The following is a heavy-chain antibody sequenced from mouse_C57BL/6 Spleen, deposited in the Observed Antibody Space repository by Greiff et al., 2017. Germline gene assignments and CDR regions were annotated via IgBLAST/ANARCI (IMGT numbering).Heavy chain of an antibody. CDR1: GYAFSSYW. Sequence: QVQLQQSGAELVKPGASVKISCKASGYAFSSYWMNWVKQRPGKGLEWIGQIYPGDGDTNYNGKFKGKATLTADKSSSTAYMQLSSLTTEDSAVYFCARFYGSSYYFDYWGQGTTLTVSS. D-gene: IGHD1-1*01. V-gene: IGHV1-80*01. CDR3: ARFYGSSYYFDY. J-gene: IGHJ2*01. CDR2: IYPGDGDT.